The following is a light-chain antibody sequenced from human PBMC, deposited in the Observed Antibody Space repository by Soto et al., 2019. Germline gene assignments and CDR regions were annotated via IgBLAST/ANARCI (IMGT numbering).Light chain of an antibody. Sequence: QSVLTQPPSASGTPGQRVTISCSGSNSNIGSNTVNWYQQLSGTAPKLLIYYDNLRPSGDPDRISGSKSGTSASLAISGLQSADEADYYCPAWDDSLNGRVFGTGTKVTV. J-gene: IGLJ1*01. CDR3: PAWDDSLNGRV. CDR2: YDN. V-gene: IGLV1-44*01. CDR1: NSNIGSNT.